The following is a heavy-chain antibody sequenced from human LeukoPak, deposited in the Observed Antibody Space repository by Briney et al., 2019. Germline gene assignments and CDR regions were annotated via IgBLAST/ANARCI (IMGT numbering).Heavy chain of an antibody. J-gene: IGHJ4*03. D-gene: IGHD4-23*01. Sequence: KPSETLSLTCAVSDGSISTNTWWSWVRQPPGKGLEWIGQTSHDGNADYTPSLKSRVTISVDKSKNQLSLKLNSVTAADSAVYYCAKHGGRYLDSWGQGTLVTVSS. CDR2: TSHDGNA. V-gene: IGHV4-4*02. CDR3: AKHGGRYLDS. CDR1: DGSISTNTW.